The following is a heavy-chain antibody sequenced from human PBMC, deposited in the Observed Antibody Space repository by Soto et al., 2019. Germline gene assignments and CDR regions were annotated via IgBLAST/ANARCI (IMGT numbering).Heavy chain of an antibody. D-gene: IGHD2-15*01. Sequence: GGSLRLSCAASGFTFSSYWMHWVRQAPGKGLVWVSRINSDGSSTTYADSVKGRFTISRDNAENSLHLQMNSLRAEDTAVYYCARVRYCSDNSCYSWFDYWGQGTLVTVSS. V-gene: IGHV3-74*01. CDR1: GFTFSSYW. CDR3: ARVRYCSDNSCYSWFDY. CDR2: INSDGSST. J-gene: IGHJ4*02.